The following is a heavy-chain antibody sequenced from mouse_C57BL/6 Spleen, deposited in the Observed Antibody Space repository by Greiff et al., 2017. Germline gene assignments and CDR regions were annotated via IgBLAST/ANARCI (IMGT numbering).Heavy chain of an antibody. J-gene: IGHJ3*01. D-gene: IGHD1-1*01. V-gene: IGHV1-55*01. CDR3: ARSLITTVVAPFAY. CDR1: GYTFTSYW. Sequence: QVQLKESGAELVKPGASVKMSCKASGYTFTSYWITWVQQRPGQGLEWIGDIYPGSGSTNYNEKFKSKATLTVDTSSSTAYMQLSSLTSEDSAVYYCARSLITTVVAPFAYWGQGTLVTVSP. CDR2: IYPGSGST.